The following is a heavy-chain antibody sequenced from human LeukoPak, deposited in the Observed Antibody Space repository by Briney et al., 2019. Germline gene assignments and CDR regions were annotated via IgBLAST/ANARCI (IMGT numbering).Heavy chain of an antibody. V-gene: IGHV1-8*03. CDR1: GYTFTSYD. Sequence: ASVKVSCKASGYTFTSYDINWERQATGQGLEWMGWMNPNSGNTGYAQKFQGRVTITRNSSISTAYMELSSLRSEDTAVYYYARGGLYDFWSGYYPTFDYWGQGTLVTVSS. D-gene: IGHD3-3*01. J-gene: IGHJ4*02. CDR3: ARGGLYDFWSGYYPTFDY. CDR2: MNPNSGNT.